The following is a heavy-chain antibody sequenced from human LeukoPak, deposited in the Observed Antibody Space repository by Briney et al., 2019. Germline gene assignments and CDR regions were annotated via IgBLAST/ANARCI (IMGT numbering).Heavy chain of an antibody. CDR2: INPNSGGT. V-gene: IGHV1-2*02. J-gene: IGHJ4*02. CDR3: ATDRGYSYGLSGSGDY. Sequence: ASVKVSCKASGYTFTGYYMHWVRQAPGQGLEWMGWINPNSGGTNYAQKFQGRVTMTRDTSISTAYMELGRLRSDDTAVYYCATDRGYSYGLSGSGDYWGQGTLVTVSS. CDR1: GYTFTGYY. D-gene: IGHD5-18*01.